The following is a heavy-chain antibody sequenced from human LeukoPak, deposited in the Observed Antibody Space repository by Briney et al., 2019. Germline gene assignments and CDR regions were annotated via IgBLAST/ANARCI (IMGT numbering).Heavy chain of an antibody. V-gene: IGHV3-30-3*01. D-gene: IGHD3-10*01. Sequence: GSLRLSCAASGFTFRNYVIHWVRQAPGKGLEWVAVTSSDLNVKLYADSVKGRFTISRDNSRSTLYLQTNSLRPEDTAIYYCAREGYYGSGSPPSLYFDYWGQGTLVTVSS. CDR2: TSSDLNVK. CDR3: AREGYYGSGSPPSLYFDY. J-gene: IGHJ4*02. CDR1: GFTFRNYV.